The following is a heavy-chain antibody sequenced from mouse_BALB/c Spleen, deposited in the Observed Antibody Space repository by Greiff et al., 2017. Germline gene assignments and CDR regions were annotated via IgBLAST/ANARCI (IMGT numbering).Heavy chain of an antibody. J-gene: IGHJ2*01. V-gene: IGHV1S56*01. CDR2: IYPGDGST. D-gene: IGHD2-3*01. CDR1: GYTFTSYY. Sequence: LQESGPELVKPGASVKMSCKASGYTFTSYYIHWVKQRPGQGLEWIGWIYPGDGSTKYNEKFKGKTTLTADKSSSTAYMLLSSLTSEDSAIYFCARCGDGYYDYWGQGTTLTVSS. CDR3: ARCGDGYYDY.